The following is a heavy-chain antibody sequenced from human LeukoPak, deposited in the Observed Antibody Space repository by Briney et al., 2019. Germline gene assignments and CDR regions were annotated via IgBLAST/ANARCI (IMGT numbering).Heavy chain of an antibody. Sequence: GASVKVSCKASGYTFTGYYMHWVRQAXGXXXXXXXXINPNSGGTNYAQKFQGRVTMTRDTSISTAYMELSRLRSDDTAVYYCAIRDYGDYWYYFDYWGQGTLVTVSS. CDR2: INPNSGGT. CDR1: GYTFTGYY. V-gene: IGHV1-2*02. CDR3: AIRDYGDYWYYFDY. J-gene: IGHJ4*02. D-gene: IGHD4-17*01.